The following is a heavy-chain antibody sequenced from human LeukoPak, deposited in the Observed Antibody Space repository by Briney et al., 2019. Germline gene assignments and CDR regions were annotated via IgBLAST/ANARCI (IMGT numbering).Heavy chain of an antibody. CDR2: IIPIFGTA. J-gene: IGHJ4*02. Sequence: GASVTVSCKASGGTFSSYAISWVRQAPGQGLEWMGGIIPIFGTANYAQKFQGRVTITADESTSTAYMELSSLRSEDTAVYYCAKTTQRYSSSPLDYWGQGTLVTVSS. V-gene: IGHV1-69*01. CDR3: AKTTQRYSSSPLDY. CDR1: GGTFSSYA. D-gene: IGHD6-13*01.